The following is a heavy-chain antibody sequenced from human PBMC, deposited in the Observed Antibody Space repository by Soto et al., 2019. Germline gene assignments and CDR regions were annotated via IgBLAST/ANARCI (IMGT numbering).Heavy chain of an antibody. Sequence: QVQLVQSGAEVKNPGASVKVSCKASGYTFTSYGISWVRQAPGQGLEWMGWISVYNGNTNSAQKLQGRVTMTTETSTTTAYMALRSLGSDDTAVYYCARSYCSSISCYERWHWFDPWGQGTLVTVSS. CDR1: GYTFTSYG. CDR2: ISVYNGNT. V-gene: IGHV1-18*01. J-gene: IGHJ5*02. CDR3: ARSYCSSISCYERWHWFDP. D-gene: IGHD2-2*01.